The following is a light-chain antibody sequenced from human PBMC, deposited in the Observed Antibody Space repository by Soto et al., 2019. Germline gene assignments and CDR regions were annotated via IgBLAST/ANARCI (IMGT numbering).Light chain of an antibody. J-gene: IGKJ1*01. Sequence: EMVLTRSPGTLSFSPGERATLSGRARQSVSSRYLAWYQQKPGLAPRVLKYGASRRATSIPDRFSGMGSGTDFALTISRVEPEAFAVFYCQQYATSTVTFDQGTK. CDR1: QSVSSRY. CDR3: QQYATSTVT. V-gene: IGKV3-20*01. CDR2: GAS.